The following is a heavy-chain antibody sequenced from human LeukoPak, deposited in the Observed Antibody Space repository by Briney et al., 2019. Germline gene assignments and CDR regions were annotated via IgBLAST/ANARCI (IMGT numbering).Heavy chain of an antibody. Sequence: SETPSLTCAVYGGSFSGYYWSWIRQPPGKGLEWIGEINHSGSTNYNPSLKSRVTISVDTPKNQFSLKLSSVTAADTAVYYCARGPITGSSCSSTSCVDAFDIWGQGTMVTVSS. CDR2: INHSGST. D-gene: IGHD2-2*01. CDR3: ARGPITGSSCSSTSCVDAFDI. CDR1: GGSFSGYY. J-gene: IGHJ3*02. V-gene: IGHV4-34*01.